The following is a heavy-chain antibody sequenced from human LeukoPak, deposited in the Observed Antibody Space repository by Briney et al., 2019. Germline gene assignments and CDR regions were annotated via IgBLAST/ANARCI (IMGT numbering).Heavy chain of an antibody. V-gene: IGHV3-30-3*01. D-gene: IGHD6-19*01. CDR3: ARASGWYYFDY. Sequence: GGSLRLSCAASGFTFSSYAMHWVRQAPGKGLEWVAVISYDGSNKYYADSVKGRFTISRDNSKNTLYLQMNSLRAEDTAVYYCARASGWYYFDYWGQGTLVTVSS. CDR1: GFTFSSYA. J-gene: IGHJ4*02. CDR2: ISYDGSNK.